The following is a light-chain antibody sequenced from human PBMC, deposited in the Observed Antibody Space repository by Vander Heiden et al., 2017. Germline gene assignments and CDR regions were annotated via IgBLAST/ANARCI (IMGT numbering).Light chain of an antibody. CDR2: KAS. CDR1: QSLSTW. Sequence: DIQMTQSPSTLSASVGDRVTITCRASQSLSTWLAWYQQKPGKAPNLLIYKASSLESGVPSRFSGSGSGTEFTLTISSLQPDDFATYYCQQYSNLPWTFGQGTKVEIK. CDR3: QQYSNLPWT. V-gene: IGKV1-5*03. J-gene: IGKJ1*01.